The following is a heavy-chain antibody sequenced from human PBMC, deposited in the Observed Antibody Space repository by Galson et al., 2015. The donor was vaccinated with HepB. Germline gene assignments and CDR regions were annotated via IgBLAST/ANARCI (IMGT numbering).Heavy chain of an antibody. D-gene: IGHD6-19*01. V-gene: IGHV3-23*01. J-gene: IGHJ3*01. CDR2: ISGSGGGT. CDR1: GFSFSSYA. CDR3: AKVPSAVPGAVGNAFDV. Sequence: SLRLSCAASGFSFSSYAMVWVRQAPGKGLEWVSGISGSGGGTYYADSVKGRLTISRDNSNHTLYLQMDSLRAEDTAVYYCAKVPSAVPGAVGNAFDVWGQGTLVTVSS.